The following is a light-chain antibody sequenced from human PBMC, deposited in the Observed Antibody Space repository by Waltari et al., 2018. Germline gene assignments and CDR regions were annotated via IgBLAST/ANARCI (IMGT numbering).Light chain of an antibody. CDR2: DNI. CDR1: SSNVGAGFD. J-gene: IGLJ3*02. V-gene: IGLV1-40*01. CDR3: QSYDVSLSAWV. Sequence: QSVLTQPPSVSGAPGQRVTISCTGSSSNVGAGFDLHWYQPLPGTAPKLLLYDNINRPSGVPDRFSGSKSGTSASLAIAGLQAEDEAYYYCQSYDVSLSAWVFGGGTKVTVL.